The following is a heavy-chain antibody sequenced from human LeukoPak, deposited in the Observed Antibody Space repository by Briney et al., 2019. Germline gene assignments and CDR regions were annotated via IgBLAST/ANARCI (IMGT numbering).Heavy chain of an antibody. J-gene: IGHJ3*02. V-gene: IGHV4-59*08. CDR3: ARATESYYYDSSGYYSDAFDI. CDR1: GGSISSYY. D-gene: IGHD3-22*01. CDR2: IYYSGST. Sequence: SETLSLTCTVSGGSISSYYWSWIRQPPGKGLEWIGYIYYSGSTNYNPSLKSRVTISVDTSKDQFSLKLSSVTAADTAVYYCARATESYYYDSSGYYSDAFDIWGQGTMVTVSS.